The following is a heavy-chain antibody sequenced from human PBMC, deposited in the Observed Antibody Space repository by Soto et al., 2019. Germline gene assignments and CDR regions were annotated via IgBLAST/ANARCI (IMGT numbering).Heavy chain of an antibody. Sequence: QVQLQESGPGLVKPSQTLSLTCTVSGGSISSGGYYWSWIRQHPGKGLEWIGYIYYSGGTYYNPSLKSRVNISVDTSKNQFSLKLSSVTAADTAVYYCTRVNGLDPYCYYYGMDVWGQGTTVTVSS. CDR1: GGSISSGGYY. J-gene: IGHJ6*02. V-gene: IGHV4-31*03. D-gene: IGHD6-19*01. CDR3: TRVNGLDPYCYYYGMDV. CDR2: IYYSGGT.